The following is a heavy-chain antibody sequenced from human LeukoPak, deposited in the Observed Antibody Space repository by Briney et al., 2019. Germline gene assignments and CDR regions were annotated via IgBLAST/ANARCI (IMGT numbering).Heavy chain of an antibody. CDR2: ICSTNSYI. V-gene: IGHV3-21*04. CDR1: GFTFSSYS. J-gene: IGHJ6*03. Sequence: GGSLRLSCAASGFTFSSYSMSWVRQAPGKGLEWVSSICSTNSYIYYADSLKGRFTISRDNAKNFLYLQMNSLRAEDTALYYCARATLQIAARPMWSGENYYYMDVWGKGTTVTVSS. CDR3: ARATLQIAARPMWSGENYYYMDV. D-gene: IGHD6-6*01.